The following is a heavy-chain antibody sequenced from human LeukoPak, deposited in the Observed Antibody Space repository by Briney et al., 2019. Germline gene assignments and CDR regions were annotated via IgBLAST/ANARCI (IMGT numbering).Heavy chain of an antibody. V-gene: IGHV3-11*04. CDR2: ISSSGSTI. D-gene: IGHD3-10*01. J-gene: IGHJ6*03. Sequence: TPGGSLRLSCAASGFTFSDYYMSWIRQAPGKGLEWVSYISSSGSTIYYADSVKGRFTISRDNAKNSLYLQMNSLRAEDTAVYYCARDFKPRITMVRGRYYYMDVWGKGTTVTVSS. CDR3: ARDFKPRITMVRGRYYYMDV. CDR1: GFTFSDYY.